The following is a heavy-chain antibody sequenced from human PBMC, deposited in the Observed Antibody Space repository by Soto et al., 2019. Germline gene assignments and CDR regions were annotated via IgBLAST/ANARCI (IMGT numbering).Heavy chain of an antibody. CDR3: ARSLYSSYFVAKAYYFDY. D-gene: IGHD5-12*01. V-gene: IGHV1-69*01. CDR1: GGTFSSYA. Sequence: QVQLVQSGAEVKKPGSSVKVSCKASGGTFSSYAISWVRQAPGQGLEWMGGIIPIFGTANYAQKFQGRVTITADESTSTAYMELSSLRSEDTALYYCARSLYSSYFVAKAYYFDYWGQGTLVTVSS. J-gene: IGHJ4*02. CDR2: IIPIFGTA.